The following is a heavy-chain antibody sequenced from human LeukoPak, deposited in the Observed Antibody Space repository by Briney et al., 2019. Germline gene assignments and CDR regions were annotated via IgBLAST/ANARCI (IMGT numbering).Heavy chain of an antibody. D-gene: IGHD2-21*01. Sequence: PGRSLRLSCAASGFTFSSYAMHWVRQAPGKGLEWVAVISYDGSNKYYADSVKGRFTISRDNAKNTLYLQMNSLRAEDTAVYYCAKDLWGDRDGFFDSWGQGSLVTVSS. V-gene: IGHV3-30-3*01. J-gene: IGHJ4*02. CDR3: AKDLWGDRDGFFDS. CDR2: ISYDGSNK. CDR1: GFTFSSYA.